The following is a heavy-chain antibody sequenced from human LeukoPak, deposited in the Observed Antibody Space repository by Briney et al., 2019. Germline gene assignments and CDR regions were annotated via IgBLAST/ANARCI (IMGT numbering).Heavy chain of an antibody. CDR3: ARRVSIGDTPDY. V-gene: IGHV1-69*04. CDR1: GGTFSSYA. CDR2: IITILGIA. D-gene: IGHD2-21*02. Sequence: SVKLSCKASGGTFSSYAISWVRQAPAQGLEWVGRIITILGIANYAQTFQGRVPITADKSTSKAYMELSILRPEDTAVNNCARRVSIGDTPDYWGQGTLVTVSS. J-gene: IGHJ4*02.